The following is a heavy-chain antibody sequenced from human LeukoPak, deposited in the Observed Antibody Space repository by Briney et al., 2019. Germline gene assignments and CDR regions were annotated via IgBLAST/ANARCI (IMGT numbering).Heavy chain of an antibody. CDR1: GGSFSGYY. D-gene: IGHD6-13*01. Sequence: PSETLSLTCAVYGGSFSGYYWSWIRQPPGKGLEWIGEINHSGSTNYNQSLKSRVTISVDTSKNQFSLKLSSVTAADTAVYYCARGHAAAGTNYFDYWGQGTLVTVSS. CDR3: ARGHAAAGTNYFDY. CDR2: INHSGST. J-gene: IGHJ4*02. V-gene: IGHV4-34*01.